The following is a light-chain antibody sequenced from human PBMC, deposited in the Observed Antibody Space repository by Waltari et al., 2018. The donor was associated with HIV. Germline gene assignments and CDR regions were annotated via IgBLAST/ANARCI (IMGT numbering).Light chain of an antibody. J-gene: IGLJ2*01. CDR3: TSYTSSSTPVV. CDR2: EVS. Sequence: QSALTQPASVSGSPGQSITISCTGTSSDVGGYNFVSWYQHHPGKAPKLIIYEVSHRPSGVSNRFSGSKSGNTASLTISGLQAEDEADYYCTSYTSSSTPVVFGGGTKLTVL. V-gene: IGLV2-14*01. CDR1: SSDVGGYNF.